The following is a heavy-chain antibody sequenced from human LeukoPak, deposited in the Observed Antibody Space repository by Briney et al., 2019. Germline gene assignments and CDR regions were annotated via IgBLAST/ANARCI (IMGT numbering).Heavy chain of an antibody. Sequence: PSGGSLRLSCAASGFTFDEYGMSWVRQAPGKGLEWVSGINWNGGSTGYADSVKGRFTISRDNAKNSLYLQMNSLRAEDTALYYCARVAGYGDRRGYFDYWGQGTLVTVSS. CDR2: INWNGGST. J-gene: IGHJ4*02. D-gene: IGHD4-17*01. V-gene: IGHV3-20*04. CDR1: GFTFDEYG. CDR3: ARVAGYGDRRGYFDY.